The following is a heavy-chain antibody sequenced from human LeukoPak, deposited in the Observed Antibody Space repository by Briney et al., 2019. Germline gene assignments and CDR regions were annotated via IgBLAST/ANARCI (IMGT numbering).Heavy chain of an antibody. CDR1: GGSISSYY. Sequence: SGTLSLTCTVSGGSISSYYWSWIRQPAGKGLEWIGRIYTSGSTNYNPSLKSRVTMSVDTSKNQFSLKLSSVTAADTAVYYCARDRLYYYDSSGWADFDYWGQGTLVTVSS. V-gene: IGHV4-4*07. J-gene: IGHJ4*02. D-gene: IGHD3-22*01. CDR3: ARDRLYYYDSSGWADFDY. CDR2: IYTSGST.